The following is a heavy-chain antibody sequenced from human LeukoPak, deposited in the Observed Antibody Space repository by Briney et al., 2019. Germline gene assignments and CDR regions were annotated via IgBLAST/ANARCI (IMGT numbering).Heavy chain of an antibody. CDR2: MNPNSGNT. J-gene: IGHJ6*02. Sequence: ASVKVSCKASGYTFTSYDINWVRQATGQGLEWMGWMNPNSGNTGYAQKFQGRVTMTRNTSISTAYMELSSLRSEDTAVYYCARGIRAPYYDFWSGYKCYYYGMDVWGQGTTVTVSS. CDR3: ARGIRAPYYDFWSGYKCYYYGMDV. D-gene: IGHD3-3*01. V-gene: IGHV1-8*01. CDR1: GYTFTSYD.